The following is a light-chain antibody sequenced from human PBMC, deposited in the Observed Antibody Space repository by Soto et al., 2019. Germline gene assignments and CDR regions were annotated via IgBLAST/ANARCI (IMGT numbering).Light chain of an antibody. J-gene: IGLJ1*01. V-gene: IGLV2-23*03. CDR1: YNL. Sequence: QSALTQPASVSGSPGQSITISCSGAYNLVSWYQQHPGKAPKLMIYEGSKRPSGVSNRFSGSKSGNTASLTISGLQAEDEADYYCCSYAGSSTVVFGTGTKLTVL. CDR2: EGS. CDR3: CSYAGSSTVV.